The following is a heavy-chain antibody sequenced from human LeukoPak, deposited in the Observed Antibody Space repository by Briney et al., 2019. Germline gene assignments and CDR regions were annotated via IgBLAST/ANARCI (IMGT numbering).Heavy chain of an antibody. CDR2: ISYDGSNT. CDR1: GFTFSSYG. Sequence: GRSLRLSCAASGFTFSSYGMHWVRQAPGKGLEWVAVISYDGSNTYYADSVNGRFTISRDNSKNMLYLQMNSLRAEDTAVYYCAKPYYYGSRSYMDYWGQGTLVTVSS. CDR3: AKPYYYGSRSYMDY. D-gene: IGHD3-10*01. V-gene: IGHV3-30*18. J-gene: IGHJ4*02.